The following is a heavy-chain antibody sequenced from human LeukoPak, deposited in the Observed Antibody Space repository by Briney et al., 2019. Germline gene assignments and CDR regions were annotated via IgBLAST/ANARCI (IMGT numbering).Heavy chain of an antibody. Sequence: GASVKVSCKASGGTFSSYAISWVRQAPGQGLEWMGGIIPIFGTANYAQKFQGRVTITTDESTSTAYMELSSLRSEDTAVYYCAREGGSIAARPDYYYYYMDVWGKGTTVTVSS. D-gene: IGHD6-6*01. CDR1: GGTFSSYA. J-gene: IGHJ6*03. CDR2: IIPIFGTA. V-gene: IGHV1-69*05. CDR3: AREGGSIAARPDYYYYYMDV.